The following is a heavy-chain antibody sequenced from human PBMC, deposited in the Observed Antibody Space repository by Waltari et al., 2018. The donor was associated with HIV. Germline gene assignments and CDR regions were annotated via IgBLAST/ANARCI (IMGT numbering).Heavy chain of an antibody. CDR3: ARHASSGWYVWNDY. D-gene: IGHD6-19*01. CDR2: IYYSGST. CDR1: GGSISSSSYY. J-gene: IGHJ4*02. Sequence: QLQLQESGPGLVKPSETLSLTCTVSGGSISSSSYYWGWIRQPPGKGLEWIGSIYYSGSTYYNPPLKSRVTISVDTSKNQFSLKLSSVTAADTAVYYCARHASSGWYVWNDYWGQGTLVTVSS. V-gene: IGHV4-39*01.